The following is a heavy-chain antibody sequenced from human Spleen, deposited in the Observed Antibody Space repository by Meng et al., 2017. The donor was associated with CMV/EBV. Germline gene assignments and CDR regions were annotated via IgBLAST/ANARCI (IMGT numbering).Heavy chain of an antibody. CDR2: MYDSGST. D-gene: IGHD2-15*01. J-gene: IGHJ4*02. CDR1: GGSISSYY. V-gene: IGHV4-59*01. Sequence: SETLSLTCTVSGGSISSYYWSWIRQPPGKGLEWMGYMYDSGSTTYNPSLESRVTISVDTSKNQFSLKLRSVTAADTAVYYCASNGGLAGRLLYYWGRGTLVTVSS. CDR3: ASNGGLAGRLLYY.